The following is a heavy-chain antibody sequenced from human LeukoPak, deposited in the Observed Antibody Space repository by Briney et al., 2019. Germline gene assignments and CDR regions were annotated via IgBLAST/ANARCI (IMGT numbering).Heavy chain of an antibody. V-gene: IGHV4-59*01. CDR2: IYYSGTT. Sequence: SETLSLTCTVSGGSISYYYWSWIRQTPGKGLEWIGYIYYSGTTNYNPSLKSRVTISVDTSKNQFSLQLRSVIAADTAVYYCAREDPQTTVPEGMDVWGQGTTVTVSS. CDR3: AREDPQTTVPEGMDV. J-gene: IGHJ6*02. D-gene: IGHD4-17*01. CDR1: GGSISYYY.